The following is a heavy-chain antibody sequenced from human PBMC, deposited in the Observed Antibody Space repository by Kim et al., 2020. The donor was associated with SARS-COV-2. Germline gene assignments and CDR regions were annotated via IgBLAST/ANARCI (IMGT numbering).Heavy chain of an antibody. Sequence: ASVKVSCRASGYTFSDYHIHWMRQAPGQGPEWMGWINPKSGDTNFAHTFRGRVVITRDTSITTAYMDLSGLKSDDTAVYYCARRLHDFCSPFDSWGQGTL. CDR2: INPKSGDT. D-gene: IGHD3-3*01. CDR1: GYTFSDYH. J-gene: IGHJ4*02. V-gene: IGHV1-2*02. CDR3: ARRLHDFCSPFDS.